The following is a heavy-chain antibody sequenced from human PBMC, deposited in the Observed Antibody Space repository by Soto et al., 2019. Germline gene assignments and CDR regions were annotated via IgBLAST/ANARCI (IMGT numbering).Heavy chain of an antibody. CDR2: IIPIFGTA. V-gene: IGHV1-69*01. CDR1: GGTFSSYA. J-gene: IGHJ4*02. D-gene: IGHD3-10*01. CDR3: ATRRPPWIRANYYFDY. Sequence: QVQLVQSGAEVKKPGSSVKVSCKASGGTFSSYAISWVRQAPGQGLEWMGGIIPIFGTANYAQKFQGRVTITADESTSTAYMELSSLRSEDTAVYYCATRRPPWIRANYYFDYWGQGTLVTVSS.